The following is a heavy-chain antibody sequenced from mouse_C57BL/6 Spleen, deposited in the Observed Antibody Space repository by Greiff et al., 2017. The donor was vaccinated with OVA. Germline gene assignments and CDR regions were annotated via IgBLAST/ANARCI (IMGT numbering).Heavy chain of an antibody. Sequence: QVQLQQSGAELVRPGASVTLSCKASGYTFTDYEMNWVKQTPVHGLEWIGAIDPETGGTAYNQKFKGKAILTADKSSSTAYMELRSLTSEDSAVYYCTRGGYGNYPYYFDYWGQGTTLTVSS. CDR3: TRGGYGNYPYYFDY. J-gene: IGHJ2*01. V-gene: IGHV1-15*01. CDR1: GYTFTDYE. D-gene: IGHD2-1*01. CDR2: IDPETGGT.